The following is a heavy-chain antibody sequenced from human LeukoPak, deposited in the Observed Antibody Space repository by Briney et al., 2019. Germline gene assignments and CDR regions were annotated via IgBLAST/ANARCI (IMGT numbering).Heavy chain of an antibody. D-gene: IGHD3-22*01. CDR3: ARQGVYYYDRVDY. CDR2: IYTSGST. CDR1: GGSISSGSYY. Sequence: PSETLSLTCTVSGGSISSGSYYWSWIRQPAGKGLEWIGRIYTSGSTNYNPSLKSRVTMSVDTSKNQFSLKLSSVTAADTAVYYCARQGVYYYDRVDYWGQGTLVTVSS. J-gene: IGHJ4*02. V-gene: IGHV4-61*02.